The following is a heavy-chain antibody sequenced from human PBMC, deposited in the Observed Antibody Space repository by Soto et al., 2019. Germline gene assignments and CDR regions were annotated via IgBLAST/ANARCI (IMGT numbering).Heavy chain of an antibody. CDR3: AADPGGYCSGGSRYGLDY. CDR1: GFTFTSSA. D-gene: IGHD2-15*01. V-gene: IGHV1-58*01. CDR2: IVVGSGNT. J-gene: IGHJ4*02. Sequence: ASVKVSCKASGFTFTSSAVQWVRQARGQRLEWIGWIVVGSGNTNYAQKFQERVTITRDMSTSTAYMELSSLRSEDTAAYYCAADPGGYCSGGSRYGLDYWGQGSL.